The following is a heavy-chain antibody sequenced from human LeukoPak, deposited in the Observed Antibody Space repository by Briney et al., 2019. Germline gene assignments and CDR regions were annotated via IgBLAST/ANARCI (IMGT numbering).Heavy chain of an antibody. J-gene: IGHJ2*01. CDR1: GYSFTSYW. CDR3: ERPGTSSRWYFDL. D-gene: IGHD6-6*01. V-gene: IGHV5-51*01. CDR2: IYPGGSDT. Sequence: GESLKISCKGSGYSFTSYWIAWVRQMPGKGLEWMGIIYPGGSDTRYSPSFQGQVTISADKSISTAYLQWSSLKASDTAMYYCERPGTSSRWYFDLWGRGTLVTVSS.